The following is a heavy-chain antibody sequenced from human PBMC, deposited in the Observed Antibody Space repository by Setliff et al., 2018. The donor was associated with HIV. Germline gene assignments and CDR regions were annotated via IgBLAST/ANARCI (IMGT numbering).Heavy chain of an antibody. CDR1: GYSISSGYF. D-gene: IGHD3-22*01. CDR3: ARWYYDSSGYYGGFDP. CDR2: IYHSGST. V-gene: IGHV4-38-2*01. Sequence: PSETLSLTCGVSGYSISSGYFWGWIRQPPGKGLEWIGSIYHSGSTYCNPSLKSRVTISVDTSKNQFSLKLSSVTAADTAVYYCARWYYDSSGYYGGFDPWGQGTLVTVSS. J-gene: IGHJ5*02.